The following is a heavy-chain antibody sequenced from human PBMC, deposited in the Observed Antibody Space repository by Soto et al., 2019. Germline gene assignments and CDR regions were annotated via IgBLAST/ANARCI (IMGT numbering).Heavy chain of an antibody. J-gene: IGHJ6*02. CDR1: GGTFSSYA. CDR2: IIPISDTT. Sequence: SGKVSCKASGGTFSSYAISWVRQAPGQGLEWMGGIIPISDTTNYAQKFQGRVTITADESTSTAYMELSSLRSEDTAVYYCARSQGSSTSLEIYYYYYYGMDVWGQGTTVTVSS. CDR3: ARSQGSSTSLEIYYYYYYGMDV. V-gene: IGHV1-69*13. D-gene: IGHD2-2*01.